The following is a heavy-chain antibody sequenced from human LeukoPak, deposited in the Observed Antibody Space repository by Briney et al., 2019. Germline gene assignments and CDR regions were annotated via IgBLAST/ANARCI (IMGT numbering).Heavy chain of an antibody. V-gene: IGHV1-2*02. CDR3: ARDGVGYYDSSGYYYFQH. D-gene: IGHD3-22*01. CDR1: GYTFTGCY. Sequence: ASVKVSCKASGYTFTGCYLHWVREAPGQGLGWMGWINPNSGGTNYAQKFQGRVTMTRDTSISTAYMELSRLRSDDTAVYYCARDGVGYYDSSGYYYFQHWGQGTLVTVSS. CDR2: INPNSGGT. J-gene: IGHJ1*01.